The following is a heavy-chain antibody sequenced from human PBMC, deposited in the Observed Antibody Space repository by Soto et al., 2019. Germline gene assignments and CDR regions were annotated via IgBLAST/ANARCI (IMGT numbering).Heavy chain of an antibody. CDR3: ATDIHATWLLNS. Sequence: PGGSLRLSCAASGFTFSGKTMYWVRQAPGKGLEWVALIAPDASQIYYADSVKGRFTISRDNSKNNLYLQMNNLRAEDTSLYLCATDIHATWLLNSWGQGTLVTVSS. D-gene: IGHD2-2*02. CDR1: GFTFSGKT. CDR2: IAPDASQI. J-gene: IGHJ4*02. V-gene: IGHV3-30-3*01.